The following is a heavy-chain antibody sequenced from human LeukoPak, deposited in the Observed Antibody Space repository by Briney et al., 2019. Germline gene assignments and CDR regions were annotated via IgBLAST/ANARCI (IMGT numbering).Heavy chain of an antibody. CDR2: LHASGST. V-gene: IGHV4-61*02. CDR1: GGSIGSGFYS. D-gene: IGHD1-26*01. CDR3: ARDYSGSSYFDY. Sequence: SETLSLTCTVSGGSIGSGFYSWSWIRQSAGEGLEWIGRLHASGSTNYNPSLKSRVTISVDTSKNQFSLNLASVTAADTAVYYCARDYSGSSYFDYWGQGILVTVSS. J-gene: IGHJ4*02.